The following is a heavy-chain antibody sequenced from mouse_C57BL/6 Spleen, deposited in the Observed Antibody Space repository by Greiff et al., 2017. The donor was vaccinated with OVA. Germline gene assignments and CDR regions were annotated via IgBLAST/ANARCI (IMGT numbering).Heavy chain of an antibody. V-gene: IGHV1-52*01. J-gene: IGHJ1*03. CDR2: IDPSDSET. D-gene: IGHD2-3*01. CDR1: GYTFTSYW. Sequence: VQLQQPGAELVRPGSSVKLSCKASGYTFTSYWMHWVKQRPIQGLEWIGNIDPSDSETHYNQKFKDKATLTVDKSSSTAYMQLSSLTSEDSAVYYCARDDDGYYFDVWGTGTTVTVSS. CDR3: ARDDDGYYFDV.